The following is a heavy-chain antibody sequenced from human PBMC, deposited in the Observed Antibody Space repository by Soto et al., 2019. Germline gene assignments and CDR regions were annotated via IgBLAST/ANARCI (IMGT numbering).Heavy chain of an antibody. V-gene: IGHV3-53*01. CDR1: GFTVSSNY. CDR2: IYSGGST. J-gene: IGHJ4*02. CDR3: ARGKAWELALDY. Sequence: PGGSLRLSCAASGFTVSSNYMSWVRQAPGKGLEWVSVIYSGGSTYYADSVKGRVTISRDNSKNTQYLHMNILRAEDTDVDYCARGKAWELALDYWGQGTLVTVSS. D-gene: IGHD3-10*01.